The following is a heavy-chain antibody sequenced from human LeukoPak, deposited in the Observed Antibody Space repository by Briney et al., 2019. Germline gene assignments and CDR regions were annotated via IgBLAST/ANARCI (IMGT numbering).Heavy chain of an antibody. J-gene: IGHJ4*02. CDR1: GFTFSSYA. CDR2: ISGSGGST. Sequence: GGSLRLPCAASGFTFSSYAMSWVRQAPGKGLEWVSAISGSGGSTYYADSVKGRFTISRDNSKNTLYLQMNSLRAEDTAVYYCAKDPGSSSWYGSYYFDYWGQGTLVTVSS. CDR3: AKDPGSSSWYGSYYFDY. V-gene: IGHV3-23*01. D-gene: IGHD6-13*01.